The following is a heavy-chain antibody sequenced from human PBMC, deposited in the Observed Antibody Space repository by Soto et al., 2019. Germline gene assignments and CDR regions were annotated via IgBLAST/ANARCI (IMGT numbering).Heavy chain of an antibody. V-gene: IGHV4-59*08. Sequence: SETLSLTCTVSGGSISSYYWSWIRQPPGKGLEWIGYIHYSGSTKYNPSLKSRVTISADTSKNQFSLKLSSVTAADTAVYYCARVATMVRGPRFGWFDPWGQGTLVTVSS. CDR1: GGSISSYY. CDR3: ARVATMVRGPRFGWFDP. CDR2: IHYSGST. J-gene: IGHJ5*02. D-gene: IGHD3-10*01.